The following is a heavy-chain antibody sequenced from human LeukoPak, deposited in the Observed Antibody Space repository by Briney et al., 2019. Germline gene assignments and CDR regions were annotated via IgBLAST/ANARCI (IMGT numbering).Heavy chain of an antibody. CDR2: IDQDGNDK. CDR1: GFNFSSFW. CDR3: ARNTYYDFWSRHYGLDY. D-gene: IGHD3-3*01. V-gene: IGHV3-7*01. Sequence: GGSLRLSRAASGFNFSSFWMNWVRQVPGKGLEWVANIDQDGNDKYYVGSVKGRFTISRDNAKSSLYLEVKSLRAEDTAVYYCARNTYYDFWSRHYGLDYWGQGILVTVSS. J-gene: IGHJ4*02.